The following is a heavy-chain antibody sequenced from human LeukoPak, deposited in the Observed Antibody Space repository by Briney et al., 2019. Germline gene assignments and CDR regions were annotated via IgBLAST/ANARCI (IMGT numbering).Heavy chain of an antibody. V-gene: IGHV3-7*01. D-gene: IGHD6-6*01. CDR3: ARGSSSSPNWFDP. Sequence: PGGSLTLSCAASGFTFSSHWMSWVRQAPGKGLEWVANIKQDGSGKYYMDSVKGRFTISRDNAKNSLYLQMNSLRAKDTAVYYCARGSSSSPNWFDPWGQGTLVTVSS. J-gene: IGHJ5*02. CDR1: GFTFSSHW. CDR2: IKQDGSGK.